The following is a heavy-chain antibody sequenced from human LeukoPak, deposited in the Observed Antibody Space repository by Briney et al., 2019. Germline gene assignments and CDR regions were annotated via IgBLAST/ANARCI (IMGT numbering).Heavy chain of an antibody. Sequence: SETLSLTCTVSGDSISSSSSYWGWIRQPPGEGLEWIGSIYYSGSTYYNTSLKSRVTISVDTSKNQFSLKLNSVTAADTAVYYCARVSGYDWESFYDYWGQGTLVTVSS. CDR1: GDSISSSSSY. CDR2: IYYSGST. D-gene: IGHD5-12*01. J-gene: IGHJ4*02. V-gene: IGHV4-39*07. CDR3: ARVSGYDWESFYDY.